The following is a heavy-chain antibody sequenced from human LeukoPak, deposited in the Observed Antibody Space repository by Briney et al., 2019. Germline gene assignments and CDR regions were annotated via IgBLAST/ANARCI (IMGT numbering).Heavy chain of an antibody. CDR2: ISGSGGST. J-gene: IGHJ3*02. CDR1: GLTVSSNY. Sequence: GGSLRLSCAASGLTVSSNYMSWVRQAPGKGLEWVSAISGSGGSTYYADSVKGRFTISRDNSKNTLYLQMNSLRAEDTAVYYCAKEITMIVVVTDPDAFDIWGQGTMVTVSS. V-gene: IGHV3-23*01. CDR3: AKEITMIVVVTDPDAFDI. D-gene: IGHD3-22*01.